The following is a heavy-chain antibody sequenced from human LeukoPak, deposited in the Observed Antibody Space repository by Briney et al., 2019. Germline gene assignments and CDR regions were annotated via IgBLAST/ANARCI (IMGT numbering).Heavy chain of an antibody. CDR3: SRYGSGSIWCDP. J-gene: IGHJ5*02. CDR1: GGSISSDNYQ. CDR2: INYSGST. V-gene: IGHV4-30-4*01. Sequence: SETLSLTCTVSGGSISSDNYQWSWLRQPPGKGLEWNGYINYSGSTYYNPSLKSRVTISVDTSKNHFPLKLSSVTAADSAVYYCSRYGSGSIWCDPWRQGTLVTVSS. D-gene: IGHD3-10*01.